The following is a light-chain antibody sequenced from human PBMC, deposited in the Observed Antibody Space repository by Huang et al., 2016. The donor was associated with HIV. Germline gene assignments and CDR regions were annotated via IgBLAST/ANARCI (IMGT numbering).Light chain of an antibody. CDR3: QQYNDWPLT. CDR2: GVS. J-gene: IGKJ1*01. Sequence: EIVMTQSPATLSVSPGERVTLSCRASQSLSSQLAWYQQKRGQAPRLLIYGVSTRATDIPARFSGSGSGTDFTLTINSLQSEDVATYYWQQYNDWPLTFGQGTEVEIK. V-gene: IGKV3-15*01. CDR1: QSLSSQ.